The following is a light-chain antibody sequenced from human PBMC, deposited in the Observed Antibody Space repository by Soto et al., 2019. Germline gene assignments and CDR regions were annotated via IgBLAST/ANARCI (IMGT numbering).Light chain of an antibody. CDR2: DAS. V-gene: IGKV3-11*01. J-gene: IGKJ5*01. Sequence: NVLSHSPGAVSLSPGERATLSCRASQSVSRYLAWYQQKPGQAPRLLIYDASYRATGIPARFSGSGSGTDFILTISSLEPEDFAIYYCQQRSNWITFGQGTRLEIK. CDR3: QQRSNWIT. CDR1: QSVSRY.